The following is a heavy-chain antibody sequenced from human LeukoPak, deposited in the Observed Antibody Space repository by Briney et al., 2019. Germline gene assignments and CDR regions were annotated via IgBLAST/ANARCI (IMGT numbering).Heavy chain of an antibody. CDR1: GFTVSSYA. Sequence: GGSLRLSCAASGFTVSSYAMSWVRQAPGKGLELVSDISGSGGSTYYADSVKGRFTISRDNSKNTLYLQMNSLRAEDTAVYYCAKDKDKRNFDYWGQGTLVTVSS. CDR3: AKDKDKRNFDY. J-gene: IGHJ4*02. D-gene: IGHD2-15*01. CDR2: ISGSGGST. V-gene: IGHV3-23*01.